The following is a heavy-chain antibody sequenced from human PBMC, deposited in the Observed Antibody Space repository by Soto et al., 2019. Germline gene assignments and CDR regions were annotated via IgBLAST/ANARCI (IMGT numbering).Heavy chain of an antibody. V-gene: IGHV4-59*13. CDR3: ARDRTHFDSSAYYSGLDV. CDR1: GASIDSYY. D-gene: IGHD3-22*01. Sequence: SETLSLTCTVSGASIDSYYWNWIRQPPGKGLEWIGYIYYSGSTTYNHSLKTRVTISVDRSKNQFSLKLTSVTAADTAVYYCARDRTHFDSSAYYSGLDVWGQGTTVTVSS. J-gene: IGHJ6*02. CDR2: IYYSGST.